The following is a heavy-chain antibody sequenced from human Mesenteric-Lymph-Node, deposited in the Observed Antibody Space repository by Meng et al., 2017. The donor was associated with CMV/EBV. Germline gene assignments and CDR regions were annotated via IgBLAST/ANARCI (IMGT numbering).Heavy chain of an antibody. CDR1: GYTFTGFY. D-gene: IGHD3-10*01. CDR3: ARDYYGSGSYWGGTNLGFDS. CDR2: INPNSGDT. J-gene: IGHJ4*02. V-gene: IGHV1-2*02. Sequence: ASVKVSCKASGYTFTGFYIHWVRQAPGQGLERIGWINPNSGDTNYAQRFQGRVTMTRDTPISTAYMELSSLRSDDTAVYYCARDYYGSGSYWGGTNLGFDSWGQGTLVTVSS.